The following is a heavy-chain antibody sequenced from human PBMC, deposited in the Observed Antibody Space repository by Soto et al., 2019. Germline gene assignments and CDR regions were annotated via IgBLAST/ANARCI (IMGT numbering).Heavy chain of an antibody. D-gene: IGHD3-22*01. CDR2: ISYNGGGT. J-gene: IGHJ5*01. V-gene: IGHV3-23*01. CDR1: GFSFSNYA. CDR3: AKDWVANDSSGYYSILPDS. Sequence: GGSLRLSCAASGFSFSNYAMTWARQAPGKGLEWVSAISYNGGGTYYVDSVKGRFTVSRDNSKNTLYRQMHSLRAEDTAVYYCAKDWVANDSSGYYSILPDSWRHGTVVTVSS.